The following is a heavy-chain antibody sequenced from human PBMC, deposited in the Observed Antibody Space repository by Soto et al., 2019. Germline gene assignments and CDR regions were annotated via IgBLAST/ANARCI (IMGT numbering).Heavy chain of an antibody. CDR2: INPATGAA. Sequence: QLHLVQSGAVVKKPGASVTVSCSASGYPVTAYYMHWVRQAPGRGLEWMGGINPATGAAKYTQTFPGRVTMTRDTSTSTVFTEPSGLTSEDTAVFYCARGGGVGVAGSAAFDMWGQGTLVTVSS. J-gene: IGHJ3*02. D-gene: IGHD3-3*01. CDR1: GYPVTAYY. V-gene: IGHV1-2*02. CDR3: ARGGGVGVAGSAAFDM.